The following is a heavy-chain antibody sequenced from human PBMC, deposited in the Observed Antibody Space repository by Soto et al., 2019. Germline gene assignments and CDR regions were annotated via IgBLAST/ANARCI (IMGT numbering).Heavy chain of an antibody. Sequence: QLQLQESGPGLVKPSETLSLTCTVSGGSISSNSYYWAWIRQPPGKGLEWIGNIYYSGTTYYNPSLKSRVAISVATSNDQSSLKLSAVTAADTAVYYCARHKGGYYSGVDVWGQGTTVTVSS. CDR1: GGSISSNSYY. D-gene: IGHD3-16*01. J-gene: IGHJ6*02. CDR2: IYYSGTT. CDR3: ARHKGGYYSGVDV. V-gene: IGHV4-39*01.